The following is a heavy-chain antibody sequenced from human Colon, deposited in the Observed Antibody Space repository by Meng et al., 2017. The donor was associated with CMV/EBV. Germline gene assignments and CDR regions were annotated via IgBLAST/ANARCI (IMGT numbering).Heavy chain of an antibody. CDR2: IKTDGGDR. V-gene: IGHV3-74*01. CDR1: GFTFSSYG. D-gene: IGHD3-10*01. CDR3: VRDYYGSL. J-gene: IGHJ4*02. Sequence: GGSRRLSCAASGFTFSSYGMHWVRQVPGKGLVWVSRIKTDGGDRDYADSVKGRFTISRDNAKNTLYLQMNSLRAEDTAVYYCVRDYYGSLWGQGTLVTV.